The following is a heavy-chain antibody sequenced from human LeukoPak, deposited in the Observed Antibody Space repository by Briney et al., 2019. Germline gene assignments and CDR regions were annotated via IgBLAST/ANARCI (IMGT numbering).Heavy chain of an antibody. J-gene: IGHJ2*01. Sequence: GGSLRLSCAASGFTFSDYTMHWLRQAPGKGLEWVALILYDGSRAYSADSVKGRFTISRDNSKNTLSLGMNTLRAEDTAVYFCARDPLLYSDSSRAFFDLWGRGTLVTVSS. CDR3: ARDPLLYSDSSRAFFDL. V-gene: IGHV3-30*04. CDR2: ILYDGSRA. D-gene: IGHD6-6*01. CDR1: GFTFSDYT.